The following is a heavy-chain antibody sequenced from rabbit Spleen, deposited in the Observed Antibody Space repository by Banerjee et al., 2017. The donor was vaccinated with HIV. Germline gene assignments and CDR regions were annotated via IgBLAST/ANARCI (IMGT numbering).Heavy chain of an antibody. Sequence: QEQLVESGGGLVQPGGSLKLSCKASEFDFSNYGVSWVRQAPGKGLEWIGYIEPIFGNTYYANWVNGRFTISSHNAQNTLYLQLNSLTAADTATYFCVRDLGYDDYSEKGYFNLWGPGTLVTVS. J-gene: IGHJ4*01. V-gene: IGHV1S47*01. CDR2: IEPIFGNT. D-gene: IGHD2-1*01. CDR3: VRDLGYDDYSEKGYFNL. CDR1: EFDFSNYG.